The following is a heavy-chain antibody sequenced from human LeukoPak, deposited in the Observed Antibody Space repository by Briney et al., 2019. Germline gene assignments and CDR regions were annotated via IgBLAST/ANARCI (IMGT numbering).Heavy chain of an antibody. V-gene: IGHV1-18*01. CDR3: TRETSSRYFDY. CDR2: ISAYNGNT. J-gene: IGHJ4*02. CDR1: GYTFTSYG. Sequence: GASVKVSCKASGYTFTSYGISWVRQAPGQGLEWMGWISAYNGNTNYAQRLQGRVTMTTDTSTSTAYMELRSLRSDDTAVYYCTRETSSRYFDYWGQGTLVTVSS.